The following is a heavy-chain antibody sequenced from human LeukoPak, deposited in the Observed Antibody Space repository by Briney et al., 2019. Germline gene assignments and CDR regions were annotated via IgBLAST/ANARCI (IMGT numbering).Heavy chain of an antibody. CDR3: ARAEALLPYLY. J-gene: IGHJ4*02. V-gene: IGHV3-48*02. CDR2: ISSGSDSI. Sequence: ETLSLTCTVSGGSISGYYWSWVRQAPGKGLEWVSYISSGSDSIHYADSLKGRFTVSRDNAKNSLFLQMNSLRDEDTAVYYCARAEALLPYLYWGQGTLVTVSS. D-gene: IGHD2-15*01. CDR1: GGSISGYY.